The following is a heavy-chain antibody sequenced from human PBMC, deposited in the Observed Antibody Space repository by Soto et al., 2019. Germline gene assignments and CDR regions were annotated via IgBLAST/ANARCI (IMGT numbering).Heavy chain of an antibody. V-gene: IGHV1-69*01. CDR2: IVPLFDMT. D-gene: IGHD4-17*01. CDR1: GGTFRNYA. J-gene: IGHJ4*02. Sequence: QVQLVQSGAEVKTPGSSVKVSCKASGGTFRNYAISWVRQAPGQGLEWMGGIVPLFDMTNYAQKFQGRATITADESTSTAYMELRSLTSDDTAVYYCARGGYGDPLSYWGRGTLVTVSS. CDR3: ARGGYGDPLSY.